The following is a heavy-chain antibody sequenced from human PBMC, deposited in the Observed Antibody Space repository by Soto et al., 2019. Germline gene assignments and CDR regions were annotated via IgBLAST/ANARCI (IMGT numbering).Heavy chain of an antibody. J-gene: IGHJ6*03. Sequence: EVQLLESGGGLVQPGGSLRLSCAASGFTFSSYAMSWVRQAPGKGLEWVSAISGSGGSTYYADSVKGRFTISRDNSKNTLYLQMSSLRAEDTAVYYCAKACSSTSCYVEDVRARTTVKPPFYMDVWGKGTTVTVSS. CDR2: ISGSGGST. D-gene: IGHD2-2*01. V-gene: IGHV3-23*01. CDR3: AKACSSTSCYVEDVRARTTVKPPFYMDV. CDR1: GFTFSSYA.